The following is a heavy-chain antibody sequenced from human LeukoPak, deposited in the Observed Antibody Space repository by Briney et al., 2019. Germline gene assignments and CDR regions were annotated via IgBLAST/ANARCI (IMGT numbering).Heavy chain of an antibody. V-gene: IGHV4-39*01. J-gene: IGHJ3*02. Sequence: SETLSLTCTVSGGSISSSGYYWGLMRQPPGKGLEWIGSVYYRGSNYYNPSLKSRVTTSVDTSKNQFSLKLRSLTAADTSVYYCASSLGQVVRDAFDIWGQGTMVTVSS. CDR1: GGSISSSGYY. D-gene: IGHD6-6*01. CDR3: ASSLGQVVRDAFDI. CDR2: VYYRGSN.